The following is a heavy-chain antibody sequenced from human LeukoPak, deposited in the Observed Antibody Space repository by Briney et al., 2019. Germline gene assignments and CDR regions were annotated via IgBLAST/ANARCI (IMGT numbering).Heavy chain of an antibody. CDR1: GFTFSSYG. V-gene: IGHV3-30*18. CDR2: ISYDGSNK. D-gene: IGHD5-18*01. CDR3: AKEKDTAMVYYFDY. Sequence: PGRSLRLSCAASGFTFSSYGMHWVRQAPGKGLEWVAVISYDGSNKYYADSVKGRFTISRDNSKNTLYLQMNSLRAEDTAVYYCAKEKDTAMVYYFDYWGQGTPVTVSS. J-gene: IGHJ4*02.